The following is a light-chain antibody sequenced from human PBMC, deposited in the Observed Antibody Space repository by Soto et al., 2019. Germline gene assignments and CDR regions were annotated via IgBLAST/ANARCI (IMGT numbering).Light chain of an antibody. CDR2: DDD. Sequence: QSVMTQPPSVSAAPGQKVTISCSGSSSNIGGNSVSWYQQLPGTAPKLLIYDDDKRPSGIPDRFSGSKSGNTASLTISGLQAEDEADYYCSSYTSSSSLYVFGTGTKLTVL. V-gene: IGLV1-51*01. CDR3: SSYTSSSSLYV. J-gene: IGLJ1*01. CDR1: SSNIGGNS.